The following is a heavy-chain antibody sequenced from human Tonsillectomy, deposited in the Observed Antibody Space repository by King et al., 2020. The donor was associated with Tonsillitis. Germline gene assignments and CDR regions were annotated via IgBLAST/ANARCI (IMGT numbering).Heavy chain of an antibody. CDR3: AREEVVVVAGAPLGMDV. J-gene: IGHJ6*02. D-gene: IGHD2-15*01. Sequence: VQLVESGGGVVQPGGSLRLSCAASGFTFSSYGMHWVRQAPGKGLEWVALIWYDGSKKYYADSVRGRFTLSRDNSKNTLYLQMNSLRAEDTAVYYCAREEVVVVAGAPLGMDVWGQGTTVTVSS. V-gene: IGHV3-33*01. CDR2: IWYDGSKK. CDR1: GFTFSSYG.